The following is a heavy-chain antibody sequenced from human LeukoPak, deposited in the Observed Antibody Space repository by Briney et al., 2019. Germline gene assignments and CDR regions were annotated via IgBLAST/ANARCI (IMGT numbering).Heavy chain of an antibody. J-gene: IGHJ4*02. CDR2: IRPDGSQK. CDR3: VRSRDGYNSNSPLDY. Sequence: PGGSLRLSCAASGFTFRNYWMSWVRQAPGEGLEWVANIRPDGSQKYYVDSARGRFTISRDNSANTLYLQMSSLRAEDTAVYFCVRSRDGYNSNSPLDYWGQGTLVTVSS. V-gene: IGHV3-7*03. CDR1: GFTFRNYW. D-gene: IGHD5-24*01.